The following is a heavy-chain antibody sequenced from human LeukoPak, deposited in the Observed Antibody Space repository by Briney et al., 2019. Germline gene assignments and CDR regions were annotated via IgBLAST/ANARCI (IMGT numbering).Heavy chain of an antibody. V-gene: IGHV1-69*05. D-gene: IGHD3-22*01. CDR1: GGTFSSYA. CDR3: ARDSYPKYYYDSSGYPIDY. J-gene: IGHJ4*02. CDR2: IIPIFGTA. Sequence: GASVKVSCKASGGTFSSYAISWVRQAPGQGLEWMGGIIPIFGTANYAQKLQGRVTMTTDTSTSTAYMELRSLRSDDTAVYYCARDSYPKYYYDSSGYPIDYWGQGTLVTVSS.